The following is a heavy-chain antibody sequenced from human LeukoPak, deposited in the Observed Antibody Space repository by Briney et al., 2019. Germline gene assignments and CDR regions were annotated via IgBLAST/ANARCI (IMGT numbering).Heavy chain of an antibody. J-gene: IGHJ4*02. CDR1: GGSISSYY. D-gene: IGHD5-18*01. CDR2: IYYSGST. Sequence: SETLSFTCTVSGGSISSYYWSWIRQPPGKGLEWIGYIYYSGSTNYNPSLKSRVTISVDTSKNQFSLKLSSVTAADTAVYYCARGGSVDTAFDYWGQGTLVTVSS. V-gene: IGHV4-59*01. CDR3: ARGGSVDTAFDY.